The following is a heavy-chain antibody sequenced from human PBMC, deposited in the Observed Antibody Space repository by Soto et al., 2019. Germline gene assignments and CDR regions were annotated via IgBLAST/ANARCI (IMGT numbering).Heavy chain of an antibody. V-gene: IGHV1-18*01. D-gene: IGHD2-2*01. CDR1: GYSLTGWG. J-gene: IGHJ6*02. Sequence: APSSKVSCKSSGYSLTGWGISWVRPPPVQVIEWLGCLSAYNGNTNYAQKLQGRVTMTTDTSTSTAYMELRSLRSDDTAVYYCARDPPNWLDRTSPRYYYYYGMDVWGQGTTVTVSS. CDR2: LSAYNGNT. CDR3: ARDPPNWLDRTSPRYYYYYGMDV.